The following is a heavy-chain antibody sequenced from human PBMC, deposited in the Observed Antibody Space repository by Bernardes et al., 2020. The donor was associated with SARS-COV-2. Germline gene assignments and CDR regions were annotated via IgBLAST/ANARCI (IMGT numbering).Heavy chain of an antibody. Sequence: ASVKVSCKASGYTFTSYGISWVRQAPGQGLEWMGWISAYNGTTTYAQKLQGRVTMTTDTSTSTAYMELRSLRSDDTAVYYCARVVDGLDAFDIWGQGTMVTVSS. D-gene: IGHD3-10*01. J-gene: IGHJ3*02. V-gene: IGHV1-18*04. CDR3: ARVVDGLDAFDI. CDR1: GYTFTSYG. CDR2: ISAYNGTT.